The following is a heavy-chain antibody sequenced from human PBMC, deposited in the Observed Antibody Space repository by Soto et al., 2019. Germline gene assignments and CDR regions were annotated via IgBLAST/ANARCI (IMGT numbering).Heavy chain of an antibody. D-gene: IGHD3-3*01. V-gene: IGHV4-59*01. CDR3: ARVKSHYDFWSGYPNWFDP. CDR1: GGSISSYY. J-gene: IGHJ5*02. CDR2: IYYSGST. Sequence: SETLSLTCTVSGGSISSYYWSWIRQPPGKGLEWIGYIYYSGSTNYNPSLKSRVTISVDTSKNQFSLKLSSVTAADTAVYYCARVKSHYDFWSGYPNWFDPWGQGTLVTVSS.